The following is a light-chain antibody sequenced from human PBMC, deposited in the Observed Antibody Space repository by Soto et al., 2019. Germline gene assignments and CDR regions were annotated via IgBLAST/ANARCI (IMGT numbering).Light chain of an antibody. V-gene: IGKV1-39*01. CDR2: AAS. Sequence: DIKMTQSPSTLSGSVGDRVTITCRASQSISSYLNWYQQKPGKAPKLLIYAASSLQSGVPSRFSGSGSGTDFTLTISSLQPEDFATYYCQQSYSTSITFGQGTRLE. CDR1: QSISSY. CDR3: QQSYSTSIT. J-gene: IGKJ5*01.